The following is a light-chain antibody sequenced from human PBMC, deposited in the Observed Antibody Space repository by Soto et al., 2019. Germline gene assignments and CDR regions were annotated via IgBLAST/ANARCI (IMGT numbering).Light chain of an antibody. Sequence: EIVLTQSPGTLSLSPGERATLSCRASQSVSGSYLAWYQQKPGQAPRLLIYGASSRATGIPDRFSGSGSGTDFTLTISRLEPEDFAVYYCQQYGTSPQITFGPGTKVHIK. J-gene: IGKJ3*01. CDR3: QQYGTSPQIT. CDR1: QSVSGSY. V-gene: IGKV3-20*01. CDR2: GAS.